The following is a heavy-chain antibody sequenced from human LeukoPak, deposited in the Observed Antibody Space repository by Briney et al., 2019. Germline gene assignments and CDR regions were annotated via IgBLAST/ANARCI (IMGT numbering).Heavy chain of an antibody. D-gene: IGHD2-2*02. CDR1: GFTFSSYE. CDR3: ARSMVTIPIPGGY. CDR2: ISRSGSTI. Sequence: PGGSLRLSCAASGFTFSSYEMNWVRQAPGKGLEWVSYISRSGSTIYYADSVKGRFTISRDNSKNTLYLQMNSLRAEDTAVYYCARSMVTIPIPGGYWGQGTLVTVSS. J-gene: IGHJ4*02. V-gene: IGHV3-48*03.